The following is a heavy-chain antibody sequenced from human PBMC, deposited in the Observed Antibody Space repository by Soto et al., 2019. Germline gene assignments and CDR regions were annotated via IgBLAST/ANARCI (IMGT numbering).Heavy chain of an antibody. J-gene: IGHJ6*02. CDR3: ARGLPFGAPYGMDV. V-gene: IGHV1-2*04. Sequence: ASVKFSFKASGYTFTGYYMHWVRHAPGQGLEWMGWINPNSGGTNYAQKFQGWFTMTRDTSISTAYMELSRLRSDDTAVYYCARGLPFGAPYGMDVWGQGTTVTVSS. CDR2: INPNSGGT. D-gene: IGHD3-3*01. CDR1: GYTFTGYY.